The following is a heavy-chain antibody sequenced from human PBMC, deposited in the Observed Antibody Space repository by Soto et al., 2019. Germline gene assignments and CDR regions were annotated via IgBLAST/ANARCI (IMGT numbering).Heavy chain of an antibody. Sequence: EVQLVESGGNWVQPGGSLRLSCAASGFTFRSYDMHWVRQATGKGLEWVSAIGTLGDTFYADSVKGGFTISRDNAKNSLFLQMSSLRAGDTAVYYCARDATFGSGRRPDWYFDLWGRGTLVTVSS. CDR2: IGTLGDT. J-gene: IGHJ2*01. CDR3: ARDATFGSGRRPDWYFDL. D-gene: IGHD3-10*01. V-gene: IGHV3-13*04. CDR1: GFTFRSYD.